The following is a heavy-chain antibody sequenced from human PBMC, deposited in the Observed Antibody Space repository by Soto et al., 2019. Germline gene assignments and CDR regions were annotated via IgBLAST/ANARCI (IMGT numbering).Heavy chain of an antibody. CDR1: GFTFSSYS. Sequence: GGSLRLSCAASGFTFSSYSMNWVRQAPGKGLEWVGRIKSKTDGGTTDYAAPVKGRFTISRDDSKNTLYLQMNSLKTEDTAVYYCTTGLGYSSSWYDFDYWGQGTLVTVSS. D-gene: IGHD6-13*01. CDR3: TTGLGYSSSWYDFDY. CDR2: IKSKTDGGTT. J-gene: IGHJ4*02. V-gene: IGHV3-15*07.